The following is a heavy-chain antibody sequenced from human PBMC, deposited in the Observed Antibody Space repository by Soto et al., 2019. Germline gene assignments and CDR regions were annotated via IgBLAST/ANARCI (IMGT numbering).Heavy chain of an antibody. D-gene: IGHD2-21*02. J-gene: IGHJ4*02. V-gene: IGHV3-21*06. Sequence: EVQLVESGGGLVKPGGSLRLSCAASGFTLSTYRMNWVRQAPGKGLEWVSSITSSNSEIYYADSVKGRFTISRDNAKNSLYLQISSLRAEDTAMYYCARDPFDCGGDFYRADYWGQGTLVTVSS. CDR1: GFTLSTYR. CDR3: ARDPFDCGGDFYRADY. CDR2: ITSSNSEI.